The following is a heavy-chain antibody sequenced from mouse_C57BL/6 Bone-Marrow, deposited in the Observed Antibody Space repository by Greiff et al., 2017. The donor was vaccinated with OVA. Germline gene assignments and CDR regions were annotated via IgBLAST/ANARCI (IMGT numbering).Heavy chain of an antibody. CDR3: ARGITTVVATDAMDY. CDR1: GYTFTSYG. CDR2: IYPRSGNT. D-gene: IGHD1-1*01. J-gene: IGHJ4*01. Sequence: VQLQESGAELARPGASVKLSCKASGYTFTSYGISWVKQRTGQGLEWIGEIYPRSGNTYYNEKFKGKATFTADTSSNTAYMQLSSLTTEDSAIYYCARGITTVVATDAMDYWGQGTSVTVSS. V-gene: IGHV1-81*01.